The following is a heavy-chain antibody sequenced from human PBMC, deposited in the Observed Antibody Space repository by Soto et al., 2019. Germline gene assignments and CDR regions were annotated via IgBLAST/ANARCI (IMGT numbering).Heavy chain of an antibody. CDR2: IYSGGST. Sequence: EVQLVESGGGLIQPGGSLRLSCAASGFTVSSNYMSWVRQAPGKGLEWVSVIYSGGSTYYADSVKGRFTISRDNSKNTLYLQMNSLRAEDTAVYYCASFYQTAYGMRFLDYWGQGTLVTVSS. J-gene: IGHJ4*02. V-gene: IGHV3-53*01. CDR1: GFTVSSNY. D-gene: IGHD3-3*01. CDR3: ASFYQTAYGMRFLDY.